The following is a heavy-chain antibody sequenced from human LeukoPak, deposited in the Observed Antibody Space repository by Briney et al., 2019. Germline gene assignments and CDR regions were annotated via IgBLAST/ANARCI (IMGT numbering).Heavy chain of an antibody. CDR2: ISYDGSNK. D-gene: IGHD1-1*01. CDR1: GFTFSSYA. CDR3: ARGGGRNGVIFDY. V-gene: IGHV3-30-3*01. Sequence: GRSLRLSCAASGFTFSSYAMHWVRQAPGKGLEWVAVISYDGSNKYYADSVKGRFTISRDNSKNTLYLQMNSLRAEDTAVYYCARGGGRNGVIFDYWGQGTLVTVSS. J-gene: IGHJ4*02.